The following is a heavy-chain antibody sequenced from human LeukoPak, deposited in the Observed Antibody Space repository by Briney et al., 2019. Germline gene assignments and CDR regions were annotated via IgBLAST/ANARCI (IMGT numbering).Heavy chain of an antibody. J-gene: IGHJ4*02. CDR2: AGNKANSYTT. CDR1: GFILSDHY. V-gene: IGHV3-72*01. D-gene: IGHD1-26*01. CDR3: AREVGITAYFDY. Sequence: GGSLRLSCAASGFILSDHYMDWVRQAPGKGLEWVGRAGNKANSYTTEYAASVKGRFTISRDDSKNSLYLQMSSLKTEDTAVYYCAREVGITAYFDYWDQGTLVTVSS.